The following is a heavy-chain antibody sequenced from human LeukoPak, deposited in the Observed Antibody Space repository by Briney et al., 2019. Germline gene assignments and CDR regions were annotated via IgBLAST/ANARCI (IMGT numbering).Heavy chain of an antibody. Sequence: SETLSLTCAVYGGSFSGYYWSWIRQPPGKGLEWIGEINHSGSTNYNPSLKSRVTISVDTSKNQFSLKLSSVTAADTAVYYCARLTPVDTAMLNVIGFDYWGQGTLVTVSS. CDR2: INHSGST. CDR3: ARLTPVDTAMLNVIGFDY. V-gene: IGHV4-34*01. J-gene: IGHJ4*02. D-gene: IGHD5-18*01. CDR1: GGSFSGYY.